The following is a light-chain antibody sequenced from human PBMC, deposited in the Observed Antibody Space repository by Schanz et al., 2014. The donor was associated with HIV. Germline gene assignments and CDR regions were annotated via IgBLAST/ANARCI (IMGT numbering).Light chain of an antibody. CDR1: SSDVGAYNY. V-gene: IGLV2-14*01. Sequence: QSALTQPASVSGSPGQSITISCTGTSSDVGAYNYVSWNQQHPGKAPKLMIYDGSNRPSGVPDRFSGSKSGTSASLAITGLQAEDEGEYYCCSYAGSSTWVFGGGTKLTVL. J-gene: IGLJ3*02. CDR2: DGS. CDR3: CSYAGSSTWV.